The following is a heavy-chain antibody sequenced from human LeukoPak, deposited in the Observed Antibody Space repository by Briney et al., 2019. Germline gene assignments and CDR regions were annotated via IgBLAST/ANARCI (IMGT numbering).Heavy chain of an antibody. D-gene: IGHD3-22*01. CDR1: GFTFSSYG. CDR3: AKTNYYDSMYYFDY. CDR2: ISGSGGST. V-gene: IGHV3-23*01. J-gene: IGHJ4*02. Sequence: SGGTLRLSCAASGFTFSSYGMSWVRQAPGKGLEWVSSISGSGGSTYYADSVKGRFTISRDNSKNTLYLQMNSLRAEDTAVYYCAKTNYYDSMYYFDYWGQGTLVTVSS.